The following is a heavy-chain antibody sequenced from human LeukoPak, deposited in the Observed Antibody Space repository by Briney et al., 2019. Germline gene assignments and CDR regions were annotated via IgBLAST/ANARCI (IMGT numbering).Heavy chain of an antibody. CDR2: IKQDGSEK. CDR3: AREGGIVAVAASYFDY. CDR1: GFTFSSYW. Sequence: GGSLRLSCAAPGFTFSSYWMSWVRQAPGKGLEWVANIKQDGSEKYYVDSVKGRFTISRDNAKNSLYLQMNSLRAEDTAVYYCAREGGIVAVAASYFDYWGQGTLVTVSS. J-gene: IGHJ4*02. D-gene: IGHD6-19*01. V-gene: IGHV3-7*01.